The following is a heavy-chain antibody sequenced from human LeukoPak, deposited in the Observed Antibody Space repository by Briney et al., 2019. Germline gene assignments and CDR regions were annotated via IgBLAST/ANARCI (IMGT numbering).Heavy chain of an antibody. D-gene: IGHD6-19*01. V-gene: IGHV1-69*13. CDR1: GYTFTSYY. CDR2: IIPIFGTP. CDR3: Y. Sequence: SVKVSCKASGYTFTSYYMHWVRQAPGQGLEWMGGIIPIFGTPNYAQKFQGRVTISADESTSTVYYCARDEIAVAGFGTFDYWGQGTLVTVSS. J-gene: IGHJ4*02.